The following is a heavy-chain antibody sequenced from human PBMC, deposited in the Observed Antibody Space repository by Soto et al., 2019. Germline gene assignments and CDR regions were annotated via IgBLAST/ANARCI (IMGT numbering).Heavy chain of an antibody. D-gene: IGHD3-3*01. Sequence: GSLRLSCAASGFTFSSYAMHWVRQAPGKGLEWVAVISYDGSNKYYADSVKGRFTISRDNSKNTLYLQMNSLRAEDTAVYYCARDVKGITILGVLTYYYGMDVWGQGTTVTVSS. CDR3: ARDVKGITILGVLTYYYGMDV. CDR2: ISYDGSNK. J-gene: IGHJ6*02. CDR1: GFTFSSYA. V-gene: IGHV3-30-3*01.